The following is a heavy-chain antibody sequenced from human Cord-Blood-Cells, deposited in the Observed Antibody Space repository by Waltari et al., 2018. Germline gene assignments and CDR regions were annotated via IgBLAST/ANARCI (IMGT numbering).Heavy chain of an antibody. Sequence: QVQLVQSGAEVKKPGASVKVSCKASGYTFTGYYMHWVRQAPGQGLEWMGWINPNSGDTNYAQKFQGRVTMTRDTSISTAYMELSRLRSDDTAVYYCARVPNWNYAGVDYWGQGTLVTVSS. CDR3: ARVPNWNYAGVDY. V-gene: IGHV1-2*02. J-gene: IGHJ4*02. D-gene: IGHD1-7*01. CDR1: GYTFTGYY. CDR2: INPNSGDT.